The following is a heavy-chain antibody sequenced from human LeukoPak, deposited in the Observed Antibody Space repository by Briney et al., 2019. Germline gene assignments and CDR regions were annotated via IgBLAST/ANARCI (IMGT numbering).Heavy chain of an antibody. D-gene: IGHD5-12*01. V-gene: IGHV3-30*18. J-gene: IGHJ6*04. CDR3: AKGGSSGYDKLGNYYYGMDV. CDR2: ISYDGSNK. Sequence: GALILSCAASGFTFSSYGMHWVRQAPGKGLEWVAVISYDGSNKYYADAVKGRFTISRDNSKTTPYLQMNSPRAEDTAVCSCAKGGSSGYDKLGNYYYGMDVWGEGSTVTVSS. CDR1: GFTFSSYG.